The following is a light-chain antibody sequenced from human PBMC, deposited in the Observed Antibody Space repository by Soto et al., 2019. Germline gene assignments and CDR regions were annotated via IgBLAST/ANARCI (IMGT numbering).Light chain of an antibody. Sequence: EIVLTQSPGTLSLSPGERVTLSCRASQSVSSSYLAWYQQKPGQAPRLLIYGASSRATGIPDRFSGSGSGTDFTLTISRLEPEDFAVYYCQQYGRSPFTFGPGTKVDI. CDR3: QQYGRSPFT. J-gene: IGKJ3*01. CDR1: QSVSSSY. CDR2: GAS. V-gene: IGKV3-20*01.